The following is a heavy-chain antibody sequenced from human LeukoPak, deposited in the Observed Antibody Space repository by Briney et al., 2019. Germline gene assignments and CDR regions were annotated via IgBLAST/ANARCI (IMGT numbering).Heavy chain of an antibody. CDR3: ARDYIRQASRYYYYGMDV. Sequence: SETLSLTCTVSGGSISSGDYSWSWIRQPPGKGLEWSGYIYYSGSTYYNPSLKSRVTISVDTSKNQFSLKLSSVTAADTAVYYCARDYIRQASRYYYYGMDVWGQGTTVTVSS. D-gene: IGHD3-3*02. CDR1: GGSISSGDYS. J-gene: IGHJ6*02. V-gene: IGHV4-30-4*01. CDR2: IYYSGST.